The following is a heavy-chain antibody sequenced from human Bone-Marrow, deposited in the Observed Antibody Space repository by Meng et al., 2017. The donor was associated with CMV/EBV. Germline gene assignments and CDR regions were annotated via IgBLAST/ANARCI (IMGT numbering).Heavy chain of an antibody. J-gene: IGHJ5*02. CDR1: GFTFSKYA. CDR3: ARGYYGSGSENWLDP. V-gene: IGHV3-21*01. D-gene: IGHD3-10*01. Sequence: SGFTFSKYAMNWVRQAPGKGLEWVSSNSSSTTNIYYADSVRGRFTISRVNAKNSLYLQMSSLRAEDTAVYYCARGYYGSGSENWLDPWGQGTLVTVSS. CDR2: NSSSTTNI.